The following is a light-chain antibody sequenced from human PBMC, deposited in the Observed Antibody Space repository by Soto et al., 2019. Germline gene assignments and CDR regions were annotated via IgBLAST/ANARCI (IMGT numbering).Light chain of an antibody. CDR3: QQRSNWPRT. Sequence: EIVLTPSPATLSLSPGERATLSCRASHSVNTLLAWYQQKPGQAPRLLIQDASNRATGIPPRFSGSGSGTDFTLTISSLEPQDSAVYYCQQRSNWPRTFGQGTKVDIK. CDR2: DAS. J-gene: IGKJ1*01. CDR1: HSVNTL. V-gene: IGKV3-11*01.